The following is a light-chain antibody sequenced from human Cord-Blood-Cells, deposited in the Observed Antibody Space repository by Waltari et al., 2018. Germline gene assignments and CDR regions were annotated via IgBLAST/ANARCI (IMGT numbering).Light chain of an antibody. Sequence: EIVFTQSPATLSLSPGERAPLSCRASQSVSRYLACYQQKPGQAPRLLIYDASNRATGIPARLSGRGSGTDFMLTMSSLEPEDFAVYYCQQRSNWPGTFAQWTRLEIK. CDR2: DAS. CDR1: QSVSRY. V-gene: IGKV3-11*01. J-gene: IGKJ5*01. CDR3: QQRSNWPGT.